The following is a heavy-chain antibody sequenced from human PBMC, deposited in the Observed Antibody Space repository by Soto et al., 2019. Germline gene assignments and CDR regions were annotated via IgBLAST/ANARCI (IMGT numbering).Heavy chain of an antibody. CDR2: IYYSGST. CDR3: ARVGAGKGYYGMDV. CDR1: GGSVSSGSYY. Sequence: QVQLQESGPGLVKPSETLSLTCTVSGGSVSSGSYYWSWIRQPPGKGLEWIGYIYYSGSTNYNPSLKSRVTISVDTSKNQFSLKLSSVTAADTAVYYCARVGAGKGYYGMDVWGQGTTVTVSS. J-gene: IGHJ6*02. D-gene: IGHD1-26*01. V-gene: IGHV4-61*01.